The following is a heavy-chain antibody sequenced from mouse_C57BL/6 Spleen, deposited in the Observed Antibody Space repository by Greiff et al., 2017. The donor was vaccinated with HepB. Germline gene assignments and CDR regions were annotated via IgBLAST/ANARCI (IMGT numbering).Heavy chain of an antibody. Sequence: QVQLQQPGAELVKPGASVKLSCKASGYTFTSYWMHWVKQRPGQGLEWIGMIHPNSGSTNYNEKFKSKATLTVDKSSSTAYMQLSSLTSEDSAVYYCARSGGYPSYWYFDVWGTGTTVTVSS. V-gene: IGHV1-64*01. D-gene: IGHD2-2*01. CDR2: IHPNSGST. J-gene: IGHJ1*03. CDR1: GYTFTSYW. CDR3: ARSGGYPSYWYFDV.